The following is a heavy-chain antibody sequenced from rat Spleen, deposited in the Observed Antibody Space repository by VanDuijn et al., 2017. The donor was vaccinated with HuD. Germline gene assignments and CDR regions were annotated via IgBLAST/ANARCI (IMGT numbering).Heavy chain of an antibody. CDR1: GLSLTSNS. J-gene: IGHJ2*01. CDR3: RGGFFRF. Sequence: QVQLKESGPGLVQPSQTLSLTCTVSGLSLTSNSVSWIRQPPGKGLEWMGVIWNTGATRYISALKSRLSISKDTSKSQVFLKMNSLQTEDTAIYCARGGFFRFWGQGVMVTVSS. V-gene: IGHV2-47*01. CDR2: IWNTGAT. D-gene: IGHD1-11*01.